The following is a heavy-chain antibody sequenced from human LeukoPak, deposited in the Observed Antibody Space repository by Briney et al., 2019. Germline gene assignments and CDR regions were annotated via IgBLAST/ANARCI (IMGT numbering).Heavy chain of an antibody. D-gene: IGHD3-22*01. Sequence: SETLSLTCTVSGGSISSYYWSWIRQPPGKGLEWIGYIYYSGSTNYNPSLKSRVTISVDTSKNQLSLKLSSVTAADTAVYYCARGLRPKYYYDSSGYQIPQLNARRNALSFDYWGQGTLVTVSS. V-gene: IGHV4-59*01. CDR2: IYYSGST. CDR3: ARGLRPKYYYDSSGYQIPQLNARRNALSFDY. J-gene: IGHJ4*02. CDR1: GGSISSYY.